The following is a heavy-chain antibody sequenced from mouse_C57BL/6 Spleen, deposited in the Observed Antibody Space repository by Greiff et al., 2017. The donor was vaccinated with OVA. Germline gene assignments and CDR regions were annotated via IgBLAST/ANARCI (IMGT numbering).Heavy chain of an antibody. CDR2: INPNYGTT. J-gene: IGHJ4*01. D-gene: IGHD2-3*01. V-gene: IGHV1-39*01. CDR3: ARYDGIRGGAMDY. CDR1: GYSFTDYN. Sequence: VHVKQSGPELVKPGASVKISCKASGYSFTDYNMNWVKQSNGKSLEWIGVINPNYGTTSYNQKFKGKATLTVDQSSSTAYMQLNSLTSEDSAVYYCARYDGIRGGAMDYWGQGTSVTVSS.